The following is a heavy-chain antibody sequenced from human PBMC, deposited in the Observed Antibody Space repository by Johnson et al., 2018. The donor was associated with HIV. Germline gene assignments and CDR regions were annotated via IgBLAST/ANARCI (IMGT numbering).Heavy chain of an antibody. CDR1: GFTFSDYY. J-gene: IGHJ3*02. Sequence: QVLLVESGGGLVQPGGSLRVSCAASGFTFSDYYMNWIRQAPGKGLEWVSYISSSGSTIYYADSVKGRFTISRDNAKNSLYLQMNSLKAEDTAVYYCGRSIVGAIVDAFDMWGQATMVTVSS. CDR2: ISSSGSTI. CDR3: GRSIVGAIVDAFDM. V-gene: IGHV3-11*04. D-gene: IGHD1-26*01.